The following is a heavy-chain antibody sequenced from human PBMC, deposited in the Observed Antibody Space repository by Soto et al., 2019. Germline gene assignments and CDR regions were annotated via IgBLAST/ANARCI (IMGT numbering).Heavy chain of an antibody. D-gene: IGHD3-22*01. CDR3: TTDFLVVTDY. V-gene: IGHV3-15*07. CDR1: GFTFSNAW. J-gene: IGHJ4*02. CDR2: IKSKTDGETT. Sequence: PGGSLRLSCAASGFTFSNAWMNWVRQAPGKGLEWVGRIKSKTDGETTDYAAPVKGRFTISRDDSKNTLYLQMNSLKTEDTAVYYCTTDFLVVTDYWGQGTLVTVSS.